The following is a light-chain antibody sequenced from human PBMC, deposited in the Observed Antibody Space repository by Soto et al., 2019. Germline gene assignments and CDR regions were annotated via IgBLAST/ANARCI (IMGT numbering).Light chain of an antibody. J-gene: IGKJ3*01. CDR1: QSINSKS. CDR3: QPYGGSFI. Sequence: EMVLTQSPGTLSLSPGEGATVSCRVSQSINSKSLVWYQRKFGQAPRLLIYNTSSRATGIPDRFSGSGSGTYFTLSISRLEPEDFAVYYCQPYGGSFIFGPGTKVDFK. V-gene: IGKV3-20*01. CDR2: NTS.